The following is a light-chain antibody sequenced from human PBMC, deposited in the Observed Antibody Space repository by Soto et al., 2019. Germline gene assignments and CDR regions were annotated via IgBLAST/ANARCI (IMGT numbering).Light chain of an antibody. V-gene: IGKV2-28*01. CDR2: LGS. Sequence: DLVMTQSPLSLPVTPGEPASISCRSSQSLLHSNGYNYLDWYLQKPGQSPQLLIYLGSNRASGVPDRFSGSGSGTDFTLKISRVEAEDVGVYYCMQALQTPPYITCGPGTKVDIK. CDR1: QSLLHSNGYNY. J-gene: IGKJ3*01. CDR3: MQALQTPPYIT.